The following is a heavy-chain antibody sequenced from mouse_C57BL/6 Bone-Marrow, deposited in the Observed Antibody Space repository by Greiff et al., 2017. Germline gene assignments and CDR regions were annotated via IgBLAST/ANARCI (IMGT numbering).Heavy chain of an antibody. J-gene: IGHJ3*01. CDR1: GYTFTSYW. Sequence: QVQLKESGAELAKPGASVKLSCKASGYTFTSYWMHWVKQRPGQGLEWIGYINPSSGYTKYNQKFKDKAILTADKSSSTAYMQLSSLTYEDSAVYYCASYGFAYWGQGTLVTVSA. CDR3: ASYGFAY. V-gene: IGHV1-7*01. CDR2: INPSSGYT. D-gene: IGHD1-1*02.